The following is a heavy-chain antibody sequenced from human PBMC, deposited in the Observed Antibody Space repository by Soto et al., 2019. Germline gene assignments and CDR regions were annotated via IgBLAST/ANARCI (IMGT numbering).Heavy chain of an antibody. CDR1: GGSFSGYY. J-gene: IGHJ4*02. CDR2: INHSGST. Sequence: PSETLSLTCAVYGGSFSGYYWSWIRQPPGKGLEWIGEINHSGSTNYNPSLKSRVTISVDTSKNQFSLKLSSVTAADTAVYYCARGYGEGPWALYYFDYWGQGTLVTVSS. D-gene: IGHD3-10*01. V-gene: IGHV4-34*01. CDR3: ARGYGEGPWALYYFDY.